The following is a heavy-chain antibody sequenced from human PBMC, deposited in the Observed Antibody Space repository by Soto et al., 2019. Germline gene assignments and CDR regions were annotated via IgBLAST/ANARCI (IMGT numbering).Heavy chain of an antibody. Sequence: GGSLRLSCAASGFTFTSYEMHWVRQAPGKGLEWVAIISYDGSNKYYADSVKGRFTMSRDNSRNTLDLQMDSLRVGDTAVYYCAILSTLSYHAIDVSGQGTTGTGS. J-gene: IGHJ6*02. CDR2: ISYDGSNK. CDR1: GFTFTSYE. CDR3: AILSTLSYHAIDV. D-gene: IGHD3-10*01. V-gene: IGHV3-30-3*01.